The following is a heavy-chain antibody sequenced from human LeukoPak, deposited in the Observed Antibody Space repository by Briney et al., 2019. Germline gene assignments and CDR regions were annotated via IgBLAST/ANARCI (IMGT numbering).Heavy chain of an antibody. CDR3: ARDNAYFDY. CDR1: GFTVSSTF. V-gene: IGHV3-53*01. Sequence: PGGSLRLSCAASGFTVSSTFMSWVRQAPGKGLEWVSVIYTGGSTHYADSVKGRSTISRDNSNNTVYLQMNSLRAEDTAVYYCARDNAYFDYWGRGTLVTVSS. CDR2: IYTGGST. J-gene: IGHJ4*02.